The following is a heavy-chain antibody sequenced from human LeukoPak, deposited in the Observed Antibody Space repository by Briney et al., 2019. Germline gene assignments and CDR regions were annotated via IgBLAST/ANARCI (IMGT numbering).Heavy chain of an antibody. J-gene: IGHJ4*02. CDR3: ARASSGTYYYFDY. CDR1: GGSISSYY. CDR2: IYYSGST. V-gene: IGHV4-59*12. Sequence: SETLSLTCTVSGGSISSYYWSWIRQPPGKGLEWIGYIYYSGSTNYNPSLKSRVTMSVDTSKNQFSLKLSSVTAADTAVYYCARASSGTYYYFDYWGQGTLVTVSS. D-gene: IGHD1-26*01.